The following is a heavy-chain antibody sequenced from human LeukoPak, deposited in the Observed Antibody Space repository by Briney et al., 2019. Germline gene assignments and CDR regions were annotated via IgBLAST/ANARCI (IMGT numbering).Heavy chain of an antibody. CDR1: GFISFNDYY. CDR2: ITSANTM. D-gene: IGHD1/OR15-1a*01. CDR3: AKGTKPVMTIPDY. V-gene: IGHV3-11*01. Sequence: GGSLRLSCAASGFISFNDYYLTWIRQAPGKGLQCISYITSANTMYYAASVKGRFTIARDNAKKSLYLQMDSLRAEDTAMYYCAKGTKPVMTIPDYWGQGILVTVSS. J-gene: IGHJ4*02.